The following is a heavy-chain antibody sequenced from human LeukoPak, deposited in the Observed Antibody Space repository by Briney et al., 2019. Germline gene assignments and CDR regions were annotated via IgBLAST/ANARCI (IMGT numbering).Heavy chain of an antibody. V-gene: IGHV3-30*03. CDR1: GFTFSSYG. Sequence: GGSLRLSCAASGFTFSSYGMHWVRQAPGKGLEWVAVISYDGSNKYYADSVKGRFTISRDNSKNTLYLQMNSLRAEDTAVYYCARAHYGSGSYWVNWFDPWGQGTLVTVSS. D-gene: IGHD3-10*01. CDR3: ARAHYGSGSYWVNWFDP. J-gene: IGHJ5*02. CDR2: ISYDGSNK.